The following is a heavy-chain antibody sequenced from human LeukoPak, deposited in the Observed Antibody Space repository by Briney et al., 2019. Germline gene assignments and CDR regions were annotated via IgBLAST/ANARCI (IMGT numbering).Heavy chain of an antibody. V-gene: IGHV3-30*18. CDR3: AKGGSYVSFDY. CDR2: ISDDGSKK. J-gene: IGHJ4*02. D-gene: IGHD1-26*01. Sequence: GGSLRLSCAASGFTFSDYDMHWVRQAPGKGLEWLAVISDDGSKKYYADSVKGRFTISRNNSRNTNYLQMDSLRAEDTAVYYCAKGGSYVSFDYWGQGTLVTVSS. CDR1: GFTFSDYD.